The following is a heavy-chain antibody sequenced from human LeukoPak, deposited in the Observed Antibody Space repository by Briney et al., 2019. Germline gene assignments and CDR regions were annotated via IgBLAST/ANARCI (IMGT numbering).Heavy chain of an antibody. D-gene: IGHD1-1*01. Sequence: PSETLSLTCTVSGGSISSSSYYWGWIRQPPGKGLEWIGYIYYSGSTNYNPSLKSRVTISVDTSKNQFSLKLSSVTAADTAVYYCARGTGLHFDYWGQGTLVTVSS. V-gene: IGHV4-61*05. CDR2: IYYSGST. J-gene: IGHJ4*02. CDR1: GGSISSSSYY. CDR3: ARGTGLHFDY.